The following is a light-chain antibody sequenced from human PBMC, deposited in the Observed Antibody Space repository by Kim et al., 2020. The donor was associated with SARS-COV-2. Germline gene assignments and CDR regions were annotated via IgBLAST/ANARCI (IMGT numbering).Light chain of an antibody. Sequence: EIVLTQSPGTLSLSPGERATLSCRASQSVGISFLAWYQQKPGQAPRLLIYGTSIRATGIPDRFSGSGSGTDFTLTISRLEPEDFAVYYCQQSGNSPWTFGQGTKVEIK. J-gene: IGKJ1*01. V-gene: IGKV3-20*01. CDR3: QQSGNSPWT. CDR2: GTS. CDR1: QSVGISF.